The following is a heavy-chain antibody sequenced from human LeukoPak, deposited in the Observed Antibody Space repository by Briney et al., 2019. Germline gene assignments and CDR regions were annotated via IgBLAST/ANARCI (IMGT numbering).Heavy chain of an antibody. CDR3: ASPGRDGYNPLDY. D-gene: IGHD5-24*01. CDR1: GYTFTTYY. Sequence: ASVKVSCKASGYTFTTYYIHWVRQAPGQGLEWMGMIIPSDGSTTYAQKFQGRVTMTRDTSASTVYLQLSSLTSEDTAVYYCASPGRDGYNPLDYWGQGTLVTVSS. J-gene: IGHJ4*02. V-gene: IGHV1-46*03. CDR2: IIPSDGST.